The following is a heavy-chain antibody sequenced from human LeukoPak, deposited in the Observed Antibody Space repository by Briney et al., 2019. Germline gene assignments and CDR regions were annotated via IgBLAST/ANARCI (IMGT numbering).Heavy chain of an antibody. CDR1: GGSSGSYY. V-gene: IGHV4-34*01. CDR3: APIFGDYSDFDS. Sequence: SETLSLTCAVYGGSSGSYYWSWIRQPPGKGLEWIGEINHGGNTNYNPSLKSRVTISLDTSKNQFSLRLSSVTAADTALYYCAPIFGDYSDFDSWGHGTLVTVSS. D-gene: IGHD4-17*01. J-gene: IGHJ4*01. CDR2: INHGGNT.